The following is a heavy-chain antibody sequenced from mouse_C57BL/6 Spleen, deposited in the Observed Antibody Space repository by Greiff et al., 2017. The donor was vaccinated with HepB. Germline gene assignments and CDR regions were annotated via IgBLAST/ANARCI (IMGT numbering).Heavy chain of an antibody. CDR3: AREGLGWVAY. V-gene: IGHV1-55*01. Sequence: QVHVKQPGAELVKPGASVKMSCKASGYTFTSYWITWVKQRPGQGLEWIGDIYPGSGSTNYNEKFKSKATLTVDTSSSTAYMQLSSLTSEDSAVYYCAREGLGWVAYWGQGTLVTVSA. CDR1: GYTFTSYW. J-gene: IGHJ3*01. CDR2: IYPGSGST.